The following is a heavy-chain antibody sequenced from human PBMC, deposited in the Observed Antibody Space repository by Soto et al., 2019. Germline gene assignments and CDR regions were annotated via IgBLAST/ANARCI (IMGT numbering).Heavy chain of an antibody. J-gene: IGHJ3*02. V-gene: IGHV1-69*08. D-gene: IGHD2-2*01. CDR1: GGTFSSYT. Sequence: QVQLVQSGAEVKKPGSSVKVSCKASGGTFSSYTISWVRQAPGQGLEWMGRIIPILGIANYAQKFQGRVTITADKSTSTAYMELSSLRSEDTAVYYCAREGRYCSRTSCTIAAFDIWGQWTMVTVSS. CDR2: IIPILGIA. CDR3: AREGRYCSRTSCTIAAFDI.